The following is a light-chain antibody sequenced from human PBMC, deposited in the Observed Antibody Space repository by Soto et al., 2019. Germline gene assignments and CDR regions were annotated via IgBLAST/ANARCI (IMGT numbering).Light chain of an antibody. CDR1: SGHSSYA. J-gene: IGLJ3*02. CDR2: LNSDGSH. CDR3: QTWGTGILPAV. V-gene: IGLV4-69*01. Sequence: QPVLTQSPSASASLGASVKLTCTLSSGHSSYAIAWHQQQPEKGPRYLMKLNSDGSHSKGDGIPDRFSGSSSGAERYLTISSLQSEDEADYYCQTWGTGILPAVFGGGTKLTVL.